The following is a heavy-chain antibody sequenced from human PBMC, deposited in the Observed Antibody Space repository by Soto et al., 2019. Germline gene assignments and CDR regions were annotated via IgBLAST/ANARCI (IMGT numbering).Heavy chain of an antibody. CDR1: GFTFSSYG. CDR3: ARTEVITFPFDY. CDR2: IWYDGSNK. Sequence: QVQLVESGGGVVQPGRSLRLSCAASGFTFSSYGMHWVRHAPGKGLEWVAVIWYDGSNKYYADSVKGRFTISRDNSKNTLYLQMNSLRAEDTAVYYCARTEVITFPFDYWGQGTLVTVSS. V-gene: IGHV3-33*01. J-gene: IGHJ4*02. D-gene: IGHD3-22*01.